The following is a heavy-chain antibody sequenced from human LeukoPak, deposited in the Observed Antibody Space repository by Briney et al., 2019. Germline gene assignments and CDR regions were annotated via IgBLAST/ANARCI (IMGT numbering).Heavy chain of an antibody. D-gene: IGHD2/OR15-2a*01. CDR1: GFTFSSYA. CDR2: ISGGGGST. J-gene: IGHJ3*02. V-gene: IGHV3-23*01. Sequence: PGGSLRLSCAASGFTFSSYAMSWVRQAPGKGLEWVSAISGGGGSTYYADSAKGRFTISRDNAKNSLFLQMNSLRVEDTAVYFCARESMYTFTIWGQGTMVTVSS. CDR3: ARESMYTFTI.